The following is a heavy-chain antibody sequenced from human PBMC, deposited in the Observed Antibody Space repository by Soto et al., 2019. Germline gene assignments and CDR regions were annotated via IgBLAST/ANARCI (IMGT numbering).Heavy chain of an antibody. CDR2: IYYSGST. J-gene: IGHJ5*02. CDR1: GGSISSGGYY. CDR3: ARGLADYDFWSGYPYWFDP. D-gene: IGHD3-3*01. V-gene: IGHV4-31*03. Sequence: SETLSLTCTVSGGSISSGGYYWSWIRQHPGKGLEWIGYIYYSGSTNYNPSLKSRVTISVDTSKNQFSLKLSSVTAADTAVYYCARGLADYDFWSGYPYWFDPWGQGTLVTVSS.